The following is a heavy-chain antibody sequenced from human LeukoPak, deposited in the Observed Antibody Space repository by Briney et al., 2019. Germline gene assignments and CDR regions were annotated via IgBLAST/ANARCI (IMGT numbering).Heavy chain of an antibody. CDR2: MNPNSGNT. Sequence: ASVKVSCKASGYTFTSYDINWVRQATGQGLEWMGWMNPNSGNTGYAQKFQGRVTMTRNTSISTAYMELSSLRSEDTAVYYCARGPTATVTYYFDYWGQGTLVTVSS. CDR3: ARGPTATVTYYFDY. J-gene: IGHJ4*02. D-gene: IGHD5-18*01. CDR1: GYTFTSYD. V-gene: IGHV1-8*01.